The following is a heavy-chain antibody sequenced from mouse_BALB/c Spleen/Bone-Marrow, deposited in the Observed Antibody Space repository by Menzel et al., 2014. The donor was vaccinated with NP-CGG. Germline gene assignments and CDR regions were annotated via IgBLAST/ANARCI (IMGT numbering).Heavy chain of an antibody. Sequence: EVQVVESGGGLVQPGGSLKLSCAVSGFDFSRYWMSWVRQAPGKGLEWTGEINPESSTINYTPSLKDKFIISRDNAKNTLYLQMSKVRSEDAALYYCARLGYYGMMAFWGQGTSVTVSS. V-gene: IGHV4-1*02. CDR1: GFDFSRYW. CDR3: ARLGYYGMMAF. D-gene: IGHD1-1*01. CDR2: INPESSTI. J-gene: IGHJ4*01.